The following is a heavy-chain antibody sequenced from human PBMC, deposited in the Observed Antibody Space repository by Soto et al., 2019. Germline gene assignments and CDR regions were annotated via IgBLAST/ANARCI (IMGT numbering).Heavy chain of an antibody. CDR2: INAGNGNT. D-gene: IGHD3-16*02. CDR1: GYTFTSYA. J-gene: IGHJ4*02. V-gene: IGHV1-3*01. CDR3: ARGKLSDYVWGSYRYHFDY. Sequence: ASVKVSCKASGYTFTSYAMHWVRQAPGQRLEWMGWINAGNGNTKYSQKFQDRVTITRDTSKNQFSLKLSSVTAADTAVYYCARGKLSDYVWGSYRYHFDYWGQGTVVTVSS.